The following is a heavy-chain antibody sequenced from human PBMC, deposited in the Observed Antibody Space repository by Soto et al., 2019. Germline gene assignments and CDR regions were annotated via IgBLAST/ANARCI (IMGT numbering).Heavy chain of an antibody. J-gene: IGHJ6*02. CDR2: IYYSGST. D-gene: IGHD3-10*01. V-gene: IGHV4-31*03. Sequence: SLTCTVSGGSISSGGYYWSWIRQHPGKGLEWIGYIYYSGSTYYNPSLKSRVTISVDTSKNQFSLKLSSVTAADTAVYYCARLRFGELLSWAHYYGMDVWGQGTTVTVSS. CDR3: ARLRFGELLSWAHYYGMDV. CDR1: GGSISSGGYY.